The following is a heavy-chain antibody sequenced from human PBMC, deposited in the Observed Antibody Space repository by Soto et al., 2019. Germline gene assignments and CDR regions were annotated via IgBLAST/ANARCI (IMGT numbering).Heavy chain of an antibody. CDR3: ARTRFGDVNAFDI. V-gene: IGHV1-18*01. D-gene: IGHD3-10*01. CDR2: ISAYNGNT. Sequence: QVQLVQSGAEVKKPGASVKVSCKASGYTFTSYGISWVRQAPGQGLEWMGWISAYNGNTNYAQKLQGRVTMTTNTSTSTDHMELRRLRSDDTAVYYCARTRFGDVNAFDIWGQGTMVTVSS. CDR1: GYTFTSYG. J-gene: IGHJ3*02.